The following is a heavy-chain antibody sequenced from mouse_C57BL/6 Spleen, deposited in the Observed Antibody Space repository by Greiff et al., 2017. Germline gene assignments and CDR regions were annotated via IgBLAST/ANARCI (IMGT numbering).Heavy chain of an antibody. CDR3: AKTRGGSGSSRFAY. D-gene: IGHD1-1*01. J-gene: IGHJ3*01. CDR2: IWGDGST. V-gene: IGHV2-3*01. CDR1: GFSLTSYG. Sequence: VKLMESGPGLVAPSQSLSITCTVSGFSLTSYGVSWVRQPPGKGLEWLGVIWGDGSTNYHSALISRLSISKDNSKSQVFLKLNSLQTDDTATYXCAKTRGGSGSSRFAYWGQGTLVTVSA.